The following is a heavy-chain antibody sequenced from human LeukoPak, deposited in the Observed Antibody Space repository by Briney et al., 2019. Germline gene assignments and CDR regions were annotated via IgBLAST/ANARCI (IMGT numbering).Heavy chain of an antibody. CDR2: INHSGST. J-gene: IGHJ4*02. Sequence: SETLSLTCAVYGGSFSGYYWSWIRQPPGKGLELIGEINHSGSTNYNPSLKSRVTISVDTSKNQFSLKLSSVTAADTAVYYCARGELLPFDYWGQGTLVTVSS. CDR3: ARGELLPFDY. D-gene: IGHD1-26*01. V-gene: IGHV4-34*01. CDR1: GGSFSGYY.